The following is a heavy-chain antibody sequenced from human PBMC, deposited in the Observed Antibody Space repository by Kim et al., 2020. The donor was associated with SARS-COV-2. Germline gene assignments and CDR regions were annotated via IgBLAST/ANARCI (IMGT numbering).Heavy chain of an antibody. CDR2: IYYSGST. V-gene: IGHV4-59*01. CDR1: GGSISSYY. J-gene: IGHJ6*02. CDR3: ARGVGGDYGYYYYYGMDV. Sequence: SETLSLTCTVSGGSISSYYWSWIRQPPGKGLEWIGYIYYSGSTNYNPSLKSRVTISVDTSKNQFSLKLSSVTAADTAVYYCARGVGGDYGYYYYYGMDVWGQGTTVTVSS. D-gene: IGHD4-17*01.